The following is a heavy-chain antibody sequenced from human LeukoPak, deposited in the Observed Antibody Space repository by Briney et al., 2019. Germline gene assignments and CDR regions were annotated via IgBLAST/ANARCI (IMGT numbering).Heavy chain of an antibody. CDR3: AVAPGDY. V-gene: IGHV1-2*02. J-gene: IGHJ4*02. CDR2: INPNSDYT. D-gene: IGHD2-21*01. CDR1: GYTFTDYY. Sequence: ASVKVSRKASGYTFTDYYIHWVRQAPGQGLEWMGWINPNSDYTFYAQKFQGRVTLTRDTSISTVYMELTTLTSDDTALYYCAVAPGDYWGQGTLVSVSA.